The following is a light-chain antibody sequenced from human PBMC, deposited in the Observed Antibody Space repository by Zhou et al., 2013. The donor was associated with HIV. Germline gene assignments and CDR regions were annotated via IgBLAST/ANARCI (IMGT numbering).Light chain of an antibody. CDR2: AAS. J-gene: IGKJ2*01. V-gene: IGKV1-9*01. CDR1: QSISSY. Sequence: DIQMTQSPSSLSASVGDRVTITCRASQSISSYLNWYQQKPGKAPKLLIYAASTLQSGVPSRFSGSVSGTEFTLTISSLQPEDFATYYCQQLNSYPSFGQGTKLDIK. CDR3: QQLNSYPS.